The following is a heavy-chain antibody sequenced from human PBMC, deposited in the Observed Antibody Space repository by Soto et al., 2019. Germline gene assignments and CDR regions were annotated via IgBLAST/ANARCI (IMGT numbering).Heavy chain of an antibody. J-gene: IGHJ5*02. Sequence: SETLSLTCTVSGDSIISSDFYWGWVRQPPGKGLEWIGSIFYLGSSYYNPSLKSRVTMSVDTSKNQFSLRLRSVTAADTALYFCARHSLALRKNSWFDPWGQGIMVTVYS. D-gene: IGHD3-3*02. CDR1: GDSIISSDFY. CDR2: IFYLGSS. CDR3: ARHSLALRKNSWFDP. V-gene: IGHV4-39*01.